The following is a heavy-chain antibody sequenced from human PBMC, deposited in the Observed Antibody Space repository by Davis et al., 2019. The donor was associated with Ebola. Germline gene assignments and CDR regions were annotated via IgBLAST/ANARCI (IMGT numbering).Heavy chain of an antibody. Sequence: PGGSLRLSCVASGFSFTNAWMNWIRQAPGKGLVWFGRLKSIPDGGTTDYGAPVKGRFTISRDASKNTVDLQMNSLKTEDTGVYYCTTGFGSSWYGWGQGTLVTVSS. D-gene: IGHD6-13*01. V-gene: IGHV3-15*01. CDR2: LKSIPDGGTT. CDR1: GFSFTNAW. J-gene: IGHJ4*02. CDR3: TTGFGSSWYG.